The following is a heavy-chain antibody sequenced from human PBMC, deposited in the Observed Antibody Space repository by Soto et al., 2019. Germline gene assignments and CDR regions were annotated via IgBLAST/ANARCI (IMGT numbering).Heavy chain of an antibody. CDR2: ISGSGGST. CDR1: GLTFSSYA. V-gene: IGHV3-23*01. D-gene: IGHD2-8*01. Sequence: PGGSLRLSCAASGLTFSSYAMSWVRQAPGRGLEWVSGISGSGGSTYYADSVKGRFTISRDNSKNTLYLQMNSLRAEDTAVYYCARDHMVYVIYLLDYWGQGTLVTVSS. CDR3: ARDHMVYVIYLLDY. J-gene: IGHJ4*02.